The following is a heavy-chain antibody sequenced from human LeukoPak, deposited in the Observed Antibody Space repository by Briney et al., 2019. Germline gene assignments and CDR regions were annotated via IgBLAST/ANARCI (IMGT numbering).Heavy chain of an antibody. CDR3: AKDQSGDGYNDI. V-gene: IGHV3-23*01. J-gene: IGHJ4*02. CDR2: LSGSRNIT. Sequence: GGSLRLSCSASGFILSNYAMSWVRQAQGPGLELVPTLSGSRNITYYGDSVKGRFSVFRDTSRHTLYLQMNSLRAEDTAIYYCAKDQSGDGYNDIWGLGTLVTVSS. CDR1: GFILSNYA. D-gene: IGHD5-24*01.